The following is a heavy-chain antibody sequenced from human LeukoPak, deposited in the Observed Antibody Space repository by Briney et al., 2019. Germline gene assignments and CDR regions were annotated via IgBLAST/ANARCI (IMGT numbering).Heavy chain of an antibody. V-gene: IGHV3-9*01. CDR2: ISWNGGSI. CDR3: AKDIGYYYGSGSYYKD. D-gene: IGHD3-10*01. CDR1: GFTFDDYS. Sequence: GGALRHSCAASGFTFDDYSMHCVRQAPGRGLEWCSGISWNGGSIGYADSVKGRFTISRDNAKNYLYLQMNSLRAEDTALYYCAKDIGYYYGSGSYYKDWGQGTLVTVSS. J-gene: IGHJ4*02.